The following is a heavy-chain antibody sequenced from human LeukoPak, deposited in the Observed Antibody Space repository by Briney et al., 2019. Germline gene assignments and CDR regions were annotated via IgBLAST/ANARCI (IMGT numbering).Heavy chain of an antibody. J-gene: IGHJ6*02. V-gene: IGHV4-61*02. CDR3: ARTVVVPAAIYYYYYGMDV. D-gene: IGHD2-2*01. Sequence: SEGLFLSCAVCGGSMRSGRDDGSWIRKPAGKGLEWIGRIYTSGSTNYNPSLKSRVTISVDTSKNQFSLKLSSVTAADTAVYYCARTVVVPAAIYYYYYGMDVWGQGTTVTVSS. CDR2: IYTSGST. CDR1: GGSMRSGRDD.